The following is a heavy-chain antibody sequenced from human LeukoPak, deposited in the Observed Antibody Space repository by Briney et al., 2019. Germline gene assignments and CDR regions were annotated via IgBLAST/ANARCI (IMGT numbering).Heavy chain of an antibody. D-gene: IGHD3-22*01. CDR3: ARDYIYYNSSGYYSHAFDI. V-gene: IGHV4-61*02. CDR2: IYTSGST. J-gene: IGHJ3*02. Sequence: SETLSLTCTVSGGSISSGSYYWSWLRQPAGKGLEWIGRIYTSGSTNYNPSLKSRVTISVDTSKNQFSLKLSSVTAADTAVYYCARDYIYYNSSGYYSHAFDIWGPGTMVTVSS. CDR1: GGSISSGSYY.